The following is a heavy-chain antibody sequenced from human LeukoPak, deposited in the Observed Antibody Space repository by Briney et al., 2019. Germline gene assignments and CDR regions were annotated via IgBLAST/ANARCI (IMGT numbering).Heavy chain of an antibody. CDR2: ISSNGSKT. CDR3: ASTRTFDH. CDR1: GFTFSDYY. D-gene: IGHD2-2*01. J-gene: IGHJ4*02. V-gene: IGHV3-11*01. Sequence: GRSLRLSCGASGFTFSDYYMSWIRQAPGKGLGWVSYISSNGSKTHYADSVKGRFTISRDNAKNSLYLVMNSLRVEDTAVYYCASTRTFDHWGQGTLVTVSS.